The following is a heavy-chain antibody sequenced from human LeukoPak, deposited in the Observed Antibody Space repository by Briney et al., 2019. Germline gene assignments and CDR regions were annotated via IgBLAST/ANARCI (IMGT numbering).Heavy chain of an antibody. CDR3: ARSGSRSRSPPDF. CDR1: GFTFTSYW. CDR2: IKQDGSEK. J-gene: IGHJ4*02. Sequence: PGGSLRLSXAASGFTFTSYWMSWVRQAPGKGLEWVANIKQDGSEKYYVDSVKGRFTISRDNAKNSLYLQMYSLRAEDTAVYYCARSGSRSRSPPDFWGQGTLVTVSS. V-gene: IGHV3-7*01. D-gene: IGHD2-15*01.